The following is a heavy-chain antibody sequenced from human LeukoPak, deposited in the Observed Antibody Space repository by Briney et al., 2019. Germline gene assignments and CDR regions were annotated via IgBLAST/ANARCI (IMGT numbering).Heavy chain of an antibody. D-gene: IGHD2-15*01. V-gene: IGHV3-23*01. Sequence: PGGSLRLSCAASGFTFSNYAMSWVRQAPGKGLEWVSGVSGSGGSTYYADSVKGRFTISRDNSKNTLYLQMNSLRAEDTAVYYCARGPRGYCSGGSCYSFDYWGQGTLVTVSS. CDR2: VSGSGGST. CDR1: GFTFSNYA. J-gene: IGHJ4*02. CDR3: ARGPRGYCSGGSCYSFDY.